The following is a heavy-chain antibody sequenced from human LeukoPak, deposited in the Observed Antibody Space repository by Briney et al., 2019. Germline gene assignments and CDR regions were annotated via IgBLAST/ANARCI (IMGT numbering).Heavy chain of an antibody. Sequence: GKSLRPSWAASGFTFSSYNMHWARNALARGLEAVEVISYDGSNKYYEDSVKGRFTISRDNSKNTLYLQMNSLRVEDTAVYYCVKDDYPGSSEGYWGQGILVTVSS. CDR1: GFTFSSYN. CDR2: ISYDGSNK. CDR3: VKDDYPGSSEGY. D-gene: IGHD3-22*01. V-gene: IGHV3-30*18. J-gene: IGHJ4*02.